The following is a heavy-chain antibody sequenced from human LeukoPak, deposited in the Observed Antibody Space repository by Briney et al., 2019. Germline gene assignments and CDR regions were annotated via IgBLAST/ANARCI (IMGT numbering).Heavy chain of an antibody. CDR3: ARLLGYDTSGYNHALDY. J-gene: IGHJ4*02. CDR2: IYYSGST. CDR1: GCSISNYY. V-gene: IGHV4-59*08. D-gene: IGHD3-22*01. Sequence: SETLSLTCTVSGCSISNYYWSWIRQPPGKGLEWIGYIYYSGSTSYNPSLKSRVTVSVDTSKNQFSLKLSSVTAADTAVYYCARLLGYDTSGYNHALDYWGQGTLVTVSS.